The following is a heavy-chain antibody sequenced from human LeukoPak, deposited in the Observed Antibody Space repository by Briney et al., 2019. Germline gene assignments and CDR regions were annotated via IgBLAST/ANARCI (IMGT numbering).Heavy chain of an antibody. J-gene: IGHJ3*02. CDR3: ARPRLGDAFDI. CDR1: GGSISSSSYY. V-gene: IGHV4-39*01. CDR2: IYYSGST. Sequence: SETLSLTCTVSGGSISSSSYYWGWIRQPPGKGLEWIGSIYYSGSTYYNPSLKSRVTISVDTSKNQFTQKQSSVTPADIVLYYCARPRLGDAFDIGGQSTMVTVSS.